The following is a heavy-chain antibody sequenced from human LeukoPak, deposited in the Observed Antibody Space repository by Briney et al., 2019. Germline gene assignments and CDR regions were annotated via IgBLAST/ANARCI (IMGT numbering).Heavy chain of an antibody. CDR3: ARGPYYYDSSGYYIPYYGMDV. CDR1: GGSISSSNW. V-gene: IGHV4-4*02. Sequence: SETLSLTCGVSGGSISSSNWWSWVRQPPGKGLEWIGEIYHSGSTNYNPSLKSRVTISVDKSKNQFSLKLSSVTAADTAVYYCARGPYYYDSSGYYIPYYGMDVWGQGTTVTVSS. J-gene: IGHJ6*02. CDR2: IYHSGST. D-gene: IGHD3-22*01.